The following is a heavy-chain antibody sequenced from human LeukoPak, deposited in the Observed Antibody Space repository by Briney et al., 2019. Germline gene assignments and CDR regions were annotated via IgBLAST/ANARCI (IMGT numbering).Heavy chain of an antibody. Sequence: GGSLRLSCAASGFTFRSCWMSWVRQAPGKGLEWVANIKQDGSEKYYMDTVKGRFTISRDNAKNSLYLQMNSLRAEDTAVYYCARVYAGHAGFIDYWGQGTLVTVSS. CDR2: IKQDGSEK. CDR1: GFTFRSCW. J-gene: IGHJ4*02. CDR3: ARVYAGHAGFIDY. V-gene: IGHV3-7*01. D-gene: IGHD1-14*01.